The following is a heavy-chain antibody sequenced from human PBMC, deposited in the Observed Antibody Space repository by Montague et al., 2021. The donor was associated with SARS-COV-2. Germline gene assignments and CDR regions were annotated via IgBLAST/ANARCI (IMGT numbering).Heavy chain of an antibody. CDR3: ARVGVGTMVRGVIPAYYYYGMDV. D-gene: IGHD3-10*01. CDR1: GASISNPTYS. CDR2: TFTSGST. J-gene: IGHJ6*02. V-gene: IGHV4-61*02. Sequence: TLSLTCTVSGASISNPTYSWGWIRQPAGKELEWIGRTFTSGSTNYNPSLKSRVTISVDTSKNQFSLRLSSVTAADTAVYYCARVGVGTMVRGVIPAYYYYGMDVWGQGTTVTVSS.